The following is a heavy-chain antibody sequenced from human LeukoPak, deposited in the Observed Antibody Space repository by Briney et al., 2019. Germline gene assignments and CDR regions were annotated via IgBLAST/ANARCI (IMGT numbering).Heavy chain of an antibody. CDR1: GGSFSGYY. CDR2: INHSGST. CDR3: ARGDSSGWYPARASFDY. Sequence: SETLSLTCAVYGGSFSGYYWSWIRQPPGKGLGWIGEINHSGSTNYNPSLKSRVTISVDTSKNQFSLKLSSVTAADTAVYYCARGDSSGWYPARASFDYWGQGTLVTVSS. D-gene: IGHD6-19*01. J-gene: IGHJ4*02. V-gene: IGHV4-34*01.